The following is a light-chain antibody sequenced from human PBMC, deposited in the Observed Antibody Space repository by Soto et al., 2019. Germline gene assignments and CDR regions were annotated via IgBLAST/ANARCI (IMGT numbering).Light chain of an antibody. CDR3: SSYTSSSTHV. J-gene: IGLJ1*01. Sequence: QSVLTQPASVSGSPGQSITISCTGTSSDVGAYNFVSWYQQHPGKVPKLIIFDVSSRPSGVSDRFSGSKSGDTASLTISGLQAEDEGDYYCSSYTSSSTHVFGSGTQLTVL. CDR2: DVS. V-gene: IGLV2-14*03. CDR1: SSDVGAYNF.